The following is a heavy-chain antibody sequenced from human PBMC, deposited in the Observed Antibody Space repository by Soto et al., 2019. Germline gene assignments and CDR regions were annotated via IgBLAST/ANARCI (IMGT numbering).Heavy chain of an antibody. CDR1: GFTFSGSA. CDR3: TRQFDDFWSAVPPPPDYYYYMDV. J-gene: IGHJ6*03. V-gene: IGHV3-73*01. D-gene: IGHD3-3*01. CDR2: IRSKANSYAT. Sequence: PGGSLRLSCAASGFTFSGSAMHWVRQASGKGLEWVGRIRSKANSYATAYAASVKGRFTISRDDSKNTAYLQMNSLKTEDTAVYYCTRQFDDFWSAVPPPPDYYYYMDVWGKGTTVTVSS.